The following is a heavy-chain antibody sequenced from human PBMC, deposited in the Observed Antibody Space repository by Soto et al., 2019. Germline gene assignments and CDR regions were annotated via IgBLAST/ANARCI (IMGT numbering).Heavy chain of an antibody. CDR1: GFAFSSYA. CDR2: IGTSYGST. D-gene: IGHD2-15*01. J-gene: IGHJ4*02. V-gene: IGHV3-23*01. CDR3: ARAASCSAGDCYHFGY. Sequence: GGSLRLSCAASGFAFSSYAMSWVRQAPGKGLEWVSAIGTSYGSTYYAASVKGRFTISRDNSKNTLFLQMDSPRAEDTAMYFCARAASCSAGDCYHFGYWCQGALVTSPQ.